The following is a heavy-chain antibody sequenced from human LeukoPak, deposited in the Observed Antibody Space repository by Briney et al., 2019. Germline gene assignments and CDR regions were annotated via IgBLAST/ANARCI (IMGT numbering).Heavy chain of an antibody. D-gene: IGHD3-10*01. CDR3: ARLVYYYGSGSYYPRIYYYYYMDV. CDR2: INHSGST. V-gene: IGHV4-34*01. J-gene: IGHJ6*03. Sequence: SETLSLTCAVYGGSFSGYYWSWIRQPPGKGLEWIGEINHSGSTNYNPSLKSRVTISVDTSKNQFSLKLSSVTAADTAVYHCARLVYYYGSGSYYPRIYYYYYMDVWGKGTTVTISS. CDR1: GGSFSGYY.